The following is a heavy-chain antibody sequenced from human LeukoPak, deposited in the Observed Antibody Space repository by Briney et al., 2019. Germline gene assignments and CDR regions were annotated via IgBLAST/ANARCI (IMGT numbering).Heavy chain of an antibody. CDR3: ARVFGRAWLATSFDY. V-gene: IGHV1-18*01. Sequence: ASVKVSCKASGYTFTGYGISWVRQAPGQGLEWMGWISAYNGNTNYAQKLQGRVTMTTDTSTSTAYMELRSLRSDDTAVYHCARVFGRAWLATSFDYWGQGTLVTVSS. J-gene: IGHJ4*02. CDR2: ISAYNGNT. D-gene: IGHD6-19*01. CDR1: GYTFTGYG.